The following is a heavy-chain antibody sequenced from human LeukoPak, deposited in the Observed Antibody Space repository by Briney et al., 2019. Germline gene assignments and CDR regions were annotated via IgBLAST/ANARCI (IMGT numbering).Heavy chain of an antibody. J-gene: IGHJ4*02. Sequence: ASVKVSCKASGYTFTGYYMHWVRQAPGQGLEWMGWINPNSGGTNYAQKFQGRVTMTRDTSISTAYMELSRLRFDDTAVYYCARGGATAAGNLFDYWGQGTLVTVSP. D-gene: IGHD6-13*01. CDR2: INPNSGGT. CDR3: ARGGATAAGNLFDY. V-gene: IGHV1-2*02. CDR1: GYTFTGYY.